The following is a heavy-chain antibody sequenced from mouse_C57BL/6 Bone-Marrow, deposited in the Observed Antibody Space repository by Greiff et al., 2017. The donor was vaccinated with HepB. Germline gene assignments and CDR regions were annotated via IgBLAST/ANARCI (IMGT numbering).Heavy chain of an antibody. CDR3: ARPSFGDATDY. CDR2: IDPSDSYT. J-gene: IGHJ4*01. CDR1: GYTFTSYW. Sequence: VQLQQPGAELVMPGASVKLSCKASGYTFTSYWMHWVKQRPGQGLEWIGEIDPSDSYTNYNQKFKGKSTLTVDKSSSTAYMQLSSLTSEDSAVYYCARPSFGDATDYWGQGTSVTVSS. D-gene: IGHD1-2*01. V-gene: IGHV1-69*01.